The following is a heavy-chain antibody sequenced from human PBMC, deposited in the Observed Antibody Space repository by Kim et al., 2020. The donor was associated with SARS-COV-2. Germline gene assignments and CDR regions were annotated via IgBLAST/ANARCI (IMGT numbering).Heavy chain of an antibody. CDR2: ISAYNGNT. CDR1: GYTFTSYG. V-gene: IGHV1-18*04. J-gene: IGHJ5*02. Sequence: ASVKVSCKASGYTFTSYGISWVRQAPGQGLEWMGWISAYNGNTNYAQKLQGRVTMTTDTSTSTAYMELRSLRSDDTAVYYCARGSQDTLWEPKSTFDPWGQGTLVTVSS. CDR3: ARGSQDTLWEPKSTFDP. D-gene: IGHD1-26*01.